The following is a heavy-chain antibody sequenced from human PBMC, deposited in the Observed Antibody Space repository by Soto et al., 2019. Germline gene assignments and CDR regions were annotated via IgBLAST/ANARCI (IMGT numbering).Heavy chain of an antibody. CDR2: ISYDGSNK. V-gene: IGHV3-30*18. Sequence: GCSLILSCAASGFTFSSYVMHWVRQAPVKGLEWVAVISYDGSNKYYADSVKGRFTISRDNSKNTLYLQMNSLRAEDTAVYYCAKRQRGNYYPRSYYYYGMDVWGQGTTVTVSS. CDR1: GFTFSSYV. J-gene: IGHJ6*02. CDR3: AKRQRGNYYPRSYYYYGMDV. D-gene: IGHD1-26*01.